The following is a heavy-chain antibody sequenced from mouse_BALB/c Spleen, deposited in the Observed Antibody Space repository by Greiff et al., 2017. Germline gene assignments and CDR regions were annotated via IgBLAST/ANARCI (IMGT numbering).Heavy chain of an antibody. J-gene: IGHJ2*01. V-gene: IGHV3-6*02. CDR1: GYSITSGYY. CDR3: ASTVVATGFDY. Sequence: VQLQQSGPGLVKPSQSLSLTCSVTGYSITSGYYWNWIRQFPGNKLEWMGYISYDGSNNYNPSLKNRISITRDTSKNQFFLKLNSVTTEDTATYYCASTVVATGFDYWGQGTTLTVSS. D-gene: IGHD1-1*01. CDR2: ISYDGSN.